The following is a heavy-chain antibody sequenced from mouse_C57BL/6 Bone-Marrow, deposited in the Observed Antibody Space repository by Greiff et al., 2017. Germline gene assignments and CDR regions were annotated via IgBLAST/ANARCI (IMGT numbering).Heavy chain of an antibody. CDR2: IDPENGDT. J-gene: IGHJ2*03. V-gene: IGHV14-4*01. D-gene: IGHD1-1*01. CDR1: GFNIKDDY. Sequence: EVQLQQSGAELVRPGASVKLSCTASGFNIKDDYMHWVKQRPEQGLEWIGWIDPENGDTEYASKFQGKGTITADTSANTAYLQLSSLTSEDTAVYYCTTIRVTTVVADYWGRGTSLTVS. CDR3: TTIRVTTVVADY.